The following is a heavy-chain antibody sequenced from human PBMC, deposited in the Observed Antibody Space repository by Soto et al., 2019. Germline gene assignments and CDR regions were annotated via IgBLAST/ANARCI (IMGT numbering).Heavy chain of an antibody. J-gene: IGHJ4*02. V-gene: IGHV4-30-4*01. CDR2: IYYTGST. CDR3: ASKSYFDNSGSAY. CDR1: GASISSDIYY. Sequence: SETLSLTCTVSGASISSDIYYWSWIRQPPGKGLEWIGYIYYTGSTYYNPSLKSRVIISIDKSKNQFSLNLNSVTAADTAVYYCASKSYFDNSGSAYWGQGALVTVSS. D-gene: IGHD3-22*01.